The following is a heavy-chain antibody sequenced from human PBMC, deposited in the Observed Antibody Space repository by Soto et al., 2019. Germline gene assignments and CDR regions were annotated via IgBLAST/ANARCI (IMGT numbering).Heavy chain of an antibody. CDR2: ISSSSSYI. D-gene: IGHD6-19*01. Sequence: GGSLRLSCAASGFTFSSYSMNWVRQAPGKGLEWVSSISSSSSYIYYADSVKGRFTISRDNAKNSLYLQMNSLRAEDTAVYYCARDNPPTYSSGWSAFAIWGQGTMFT. CDR1: GFTFSSYS. J-gene: IGHJ3*02. V-gene: IGHV3-21*01. CDR3: ARDNPPTYSSGWSAFAI.